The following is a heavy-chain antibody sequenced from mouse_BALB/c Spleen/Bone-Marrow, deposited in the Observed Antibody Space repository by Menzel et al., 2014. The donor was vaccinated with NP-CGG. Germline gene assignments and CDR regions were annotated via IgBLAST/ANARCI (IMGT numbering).Heavy chain of an antibody. Sequence: QVQLQQSGAELAKPGASVKLSCKTSGYTFTNYYIYWVKQRPGQGLEWIGEINPGNGGTNFNERFKSKATLTVDKSSTTAYILLTSLTSEDSAVYYCARGSPYWGQGTLVTVSA. CDR2: INPGNGGT. CDR1: GYTFTNYY. J-gene: IGHJ3*01. CDR3: ARGSPY. V-gene: IGHV1S81*02. D-gene: IGHD6-2*01.